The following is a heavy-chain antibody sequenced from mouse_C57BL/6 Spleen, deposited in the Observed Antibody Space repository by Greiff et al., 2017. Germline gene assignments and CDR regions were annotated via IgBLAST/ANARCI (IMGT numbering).Heavy chain of an antibody. D-gene: IGHD1-1*01. Sequence: VHLVESGAELARPGASVKLSCKASGYTFTSYGISWVKQRTGQGLEWIGEIYPRSGNTYYNEKFKGKATLTADKSSSTAYMELRSLTSEDSAVYFCAYYGSSLFAYWGQGTLVTVSA. CDR1: GYTFTSYG. CDR3: AYYGSSLFAY. CDR2: IYPRSGNT. V-gene: IGHV1-81*01. J-gene: IGHJ3*01.